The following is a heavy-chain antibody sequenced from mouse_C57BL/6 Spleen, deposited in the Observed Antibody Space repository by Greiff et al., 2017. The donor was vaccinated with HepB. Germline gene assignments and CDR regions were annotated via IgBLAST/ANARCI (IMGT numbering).Heavy chain of an antibody. CDR3: ARDQGLLFYAMDY. CDR2: ISDGGSYT. J-gene: IGHJ4*01. V-gene: IGHV5-4*01. D-gene: IGHD2-10*01. Sequence: EVKLQESGGGLVKPGGSLKLSCAASGFTFSSYDMSWVRQTPEKRLEWVATISDGGSYTYYPDNVKGRFTISRDNAKNNLYLQMSHLKSEDTAMYYCARDQGLLFYAMDYWGQGTSVTVSS. CDR1: GFTFSSYD.